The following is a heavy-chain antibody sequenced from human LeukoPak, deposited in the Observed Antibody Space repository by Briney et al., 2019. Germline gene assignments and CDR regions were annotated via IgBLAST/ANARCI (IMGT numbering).Heavy chain of an antibody. CDR2: MNPNSGNT. Sequence: ASVKVSCKASGGTFSSYAINWVRQATGQGLEWMGWMNPNSGNTGYAQKFQGRVTITRNTSISTAYMELSSLRSEDTAVYYCVRGFSGSYYYYYYYMDVWGKGTTVTVSS. CDR3: VRGFSGSYYYYYYYMDV. J-gene: IGHJ6*03. D-gene: IGHD1-26*01. V-gene: IGHV1-8*03. CDR1: GGTFSSYA.